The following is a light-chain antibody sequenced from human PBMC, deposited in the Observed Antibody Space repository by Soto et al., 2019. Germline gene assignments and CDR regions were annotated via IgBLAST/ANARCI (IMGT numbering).Light chain of an antibody. CDR1: QGIGNA. Sequence: DIQLTQPPSTLSASVGDRVTISCRASQGIGNALGWYQQKPGKPPKVLIYGASNLQSGVPPRFSGSGSGTEFTLTISSLQPDDFATYYCQHYNSYSEAFGQRTKVDIK. CDR2: GAS. CDR3: QHYNSYSEA. V-gene: IGKV1-17*01. J-gene: IGKJ1*01.